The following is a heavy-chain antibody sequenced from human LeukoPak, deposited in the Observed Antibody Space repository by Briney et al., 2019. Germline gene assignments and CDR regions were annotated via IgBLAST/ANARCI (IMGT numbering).Heavy chain of an antibody. CDR1: GGSFSGYY. J-gene: IGHJ4*02. D-gene: IGHD3-3*01. Sequence: KSSETLSLTCAVYGGSFSGYYWSWIRQPPGKGLEWIGEINHSGSTNYNPSLKSRVTISVDTSKNQFSLKLSSVTAADTAVYYCARARRSGLYFDYWGQGTLVTVSS. V-gene: IGHV4-34*01. CDR2: INHSGST. CDR3: ARARRSGLYFDY.